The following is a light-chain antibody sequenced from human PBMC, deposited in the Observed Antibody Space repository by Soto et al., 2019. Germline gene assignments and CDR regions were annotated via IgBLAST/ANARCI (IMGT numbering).Light chain of an antibody. CDR2: DAS. CDR3: QQYNSYSWT. CDR1: QSISSW. Sequence: DIQMTQSPSILSASVGDRVTITCRASQSISSWLAWYQQKPGKAPKLLIYDASTLERGVPSRFSGSGSGTEFTLTISSLQPDDSATYFCQQYNSYSWTFGQGTKVEIK. J-gene: IGKJ1*01. V-gene: IGKV1-5*01.